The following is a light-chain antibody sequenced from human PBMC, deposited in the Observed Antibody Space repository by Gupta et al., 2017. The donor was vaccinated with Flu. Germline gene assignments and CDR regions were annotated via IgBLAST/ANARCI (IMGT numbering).Light chain of an antibody. CDR2: EVS. J-gene: IGLJ3*02. CDR1: SSDVGGYNY. CDR3: SSYTSSSTGV. Sequence: QSALTQPASVSGSPGQSITISCTGTSSDVGGYNYVSWYQQHPGKAPKLMIYEVSNRPSGVSNRFAGSKSGNTAFLTISGLQAEDEAYYYCSSYTSSSTGVFGGGTKLTVL. V-gene: IGLV2-14*01.